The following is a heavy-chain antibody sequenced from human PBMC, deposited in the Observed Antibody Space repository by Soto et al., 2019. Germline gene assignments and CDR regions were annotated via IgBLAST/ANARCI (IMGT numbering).Heavy chain of an antibody. Sequence: EVQLVESGGGLVKPGGSLRLSCAASGFTFRNYAMNWVRQAPGKGLEWVSSITISSSYIHYADSVKGRFTSSRDNAKNSLYLQMNSLRVEDTAVYYCARDGAGSGWCDPWGQGTLVTVSS. D-gene: IGHD6-19*01. CDR3: ARDGAGSGWCDP. V-gene: IGHV3-21*01. CDR2: ITISSSYI. CDR1: GFTFRNYA. J-gene: IGHJ5*02.